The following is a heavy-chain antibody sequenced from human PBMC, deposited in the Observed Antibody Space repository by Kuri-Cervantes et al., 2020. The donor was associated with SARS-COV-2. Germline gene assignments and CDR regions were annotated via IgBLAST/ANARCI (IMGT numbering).Heavy chain of an antibody. Sequence: SETLSLTCTVSGGSISSRDYCWSWIRQPPGEGLEWMGYIYYGGTTYYRPSLKSRLAMSLDTPNNQFSLRLSSVTAADTAVYYCARERAVYYYDSSGYYADAFDIWGQGTMVTVSS. CDR1: GGSISSRDYC. J-gene: IGHJ3*02. CDR3: ARERAVYYYDSSGYYADAFDI. D-gene: IGHD3-22*01. V-gene: IGHV4-30-4*08. CDR2: IYYGGTT.